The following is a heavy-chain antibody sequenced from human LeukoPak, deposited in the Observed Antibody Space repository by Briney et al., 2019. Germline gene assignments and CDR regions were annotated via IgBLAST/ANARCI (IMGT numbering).Heavy chain of an antibody. CDR3: ARDISPLDY. Sequence: GGSLRLSCAASGFRFSSYEMSWVRQAPGKGLEWVSYISSSGSTIYYADSVKGRFTISRDNAKNSLYLQMNSLRVEDTAVYYCARDISPLDYWGQGTLVTVSS. V-gene: IGHV3-48*03. CDR1: GFRFSSYE. J-gene: IGHJ4*02. CDR2: ISSSGSTI.